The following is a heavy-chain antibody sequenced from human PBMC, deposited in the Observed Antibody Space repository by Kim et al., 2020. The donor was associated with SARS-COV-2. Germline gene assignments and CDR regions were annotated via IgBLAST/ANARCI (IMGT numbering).Heavy chain of an antibody. D-gene: IGHD6-19*01. J-gene: IGHJ6*02. CDR3: ARDRWEYRSGWHDNYYGMDV. V-gene: IGHV3-53*01. Sequence: GGSLRLSCAASEFTVSTSYMSWVRQAPGKGLQWVSTIYADGTTYYADSVKGRFTISRDNSKNTLHLQMNFVRAEDTAVYYCARDRWEYRSGWHDNYYGMDVWGQGTTVTVSS. CDR1: EFTVSTSY. CDR2: IYADGTT.